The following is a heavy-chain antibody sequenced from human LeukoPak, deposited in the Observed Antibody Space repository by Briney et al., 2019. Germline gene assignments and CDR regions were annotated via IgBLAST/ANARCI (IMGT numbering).Heavy chain of an antibody. CDR2: IYWDDDK. J-gene: IGHJ5*02. V-gene: IGHV2-5*02. D-gene: IGHD6-19*01. CDR1: GFLLSTSGRG. CDR3: ALRHGGYSSGWPGGFDP. Sequence: ESGATLVNPTQILILPCTFSGFLLSTSGRGVAWIGEPQGKALEWLALIYWDDDKRYSPSLKSRLSISKDTPKNQVVLTMTNIDPVDTATYYCALRHGGYSSGWPGGFDPWGQGTLVTVSS.